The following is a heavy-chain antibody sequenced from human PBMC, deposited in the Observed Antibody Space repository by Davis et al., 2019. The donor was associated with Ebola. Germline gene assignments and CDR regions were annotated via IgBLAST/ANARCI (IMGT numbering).Heavy chain of an antibody. D-gene: IGHD6-19*01. CDR3: ARGLSGWHPHDAFDI. CDR2: IYHTGST. J-gene: IGHJ3*02. Sequence: SETLSLTCTVSGDSISSSGYSWSWIRQPPGKGLEWIGCIYHTGSTYYNPSLKSRVTISVDRSKNQFSLKLSSVTAADTAVYYCARGLSGWHPHDAFDIWGQGTMVTVSS. V-gene: IGHV4-30-2*01. CDR1: GDSISSSGYS.